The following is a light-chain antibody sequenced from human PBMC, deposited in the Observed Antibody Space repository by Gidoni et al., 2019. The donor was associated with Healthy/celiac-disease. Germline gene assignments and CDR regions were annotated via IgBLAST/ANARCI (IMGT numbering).Light chain of an antibody. CDR3: SSYTSRALPV. V-gene: IGLV2-14*01. Sequence: QSALTQPASVSGSPGQSITISCTGTSSDVGGYNYVSWYQQHPGKAPKLMIYEVSNRPSGVSTRFSGSKSGNTASLPISGLQAEDEADYYCSSYTSRALPVFGGGTKLTVL. CDR2: EVS. CDR1: SSDVGGYNY. J-gene: IGLJ2*01.